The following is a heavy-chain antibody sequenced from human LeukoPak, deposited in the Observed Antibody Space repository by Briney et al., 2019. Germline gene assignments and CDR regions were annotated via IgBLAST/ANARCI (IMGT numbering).Heavy chain of an antibody. J-gene: IGHJ4*02. D-gene: IGHD4-11*01. V-gene: IGHV1-24*01. Sequence: RVASVKVSCEVSGYTLTELSMHWVRQAPGKGLVWMGGIVPEDGGAIYAQKFQGRVTMTDDKSKDTAYLELSSLRAEDTAVYYCASAVKGHLYSNDQLDYWGQGTLVTVST. CDR1: GYTLTELS. CDR2: IVPEDGGA. CDR3: ASAVKGHLYSNDQLDY.